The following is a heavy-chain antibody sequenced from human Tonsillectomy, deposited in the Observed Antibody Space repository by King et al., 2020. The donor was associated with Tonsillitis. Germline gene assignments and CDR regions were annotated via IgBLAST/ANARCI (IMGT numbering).Heavy chain of an antibody. CDR2: ISYDGSNK. CDR3: ARDGGKYYDILTGNPYYYYGMDV. CDR1: GFTFSSYG. Sequence: QLVQSGGGVVQPGRSLRFSCAASGFTFSSYGMHWVRQAPGKGLEWVAVISYDGSNKYYADSVKGRFTISRDNSKNTLYLQMNSLRAEDTAVYYCARDGGKYYDILTGNPYYYYGMDVWGQGTTVTVSS. V-gene: IGHV3-33*05. D-gene: IGHD3-9*01. J-gene: IGHJ6*02.